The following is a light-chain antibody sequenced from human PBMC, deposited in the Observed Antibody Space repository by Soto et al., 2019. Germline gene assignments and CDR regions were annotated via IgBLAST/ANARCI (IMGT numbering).Light chain of an antibody. CDR1: SSAVGGYNY. CDR2: EVS. J-gene: IGLJ1*01. Sequence: HSVLTQNPSSAGSSGQSVTISCTGTSSAVGGYNYVSWYQEHPGKAPKLMIYEVSKRPSGVPDRFSGSKSGNTASLTVSWLQAEDEADYYCSSYAGSNNYVFGTGSKVTVL. CDR3: SSYAGSNNYV. V-gene: IGLV2-8*01.